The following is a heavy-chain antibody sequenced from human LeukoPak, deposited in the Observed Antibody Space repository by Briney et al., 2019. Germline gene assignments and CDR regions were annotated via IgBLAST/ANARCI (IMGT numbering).Heavy chain of an antibody. J-gene: IGHJ4*02. CDR1: GFTFSRYW. V-gene: IGHV3-74*01. CDR2: INSDGRST. D-gene: IGHD3-9*01. CDR3: VRGADTGYSSDS. Sequence: GGSPRLSCVASGFTFSRYWMHWVRQAPGKGLVWVSRINSDGRSTNYADSVKGRFSISGDNAENTLYLQMNSLRVEDTAVYYCVRGADTGYSSDSWGQGTLVTVSS.